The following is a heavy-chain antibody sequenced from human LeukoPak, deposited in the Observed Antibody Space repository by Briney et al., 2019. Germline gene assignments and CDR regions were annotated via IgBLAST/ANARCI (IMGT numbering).Heavy chain of an antibody. V-gene: IGHV3-48*03. CDR1: GFTFSSYE. D-gene: IGHD6-13*01. Sequence: QPGGSLRLSCAASGFTFSSYEMNWVRQAPGKGLEWVSYISSSSFKIGYADSVKGRFTISRDNSKNSLYLQMDSLRVEDTAVYYCVRDPSYGSSWYYYMDVWGKGTTVTVSS. J-gene: IGHJ6*03. CDR3: VRDPSYGSSWYYYMDV. CDR2: ISSSSFKI.